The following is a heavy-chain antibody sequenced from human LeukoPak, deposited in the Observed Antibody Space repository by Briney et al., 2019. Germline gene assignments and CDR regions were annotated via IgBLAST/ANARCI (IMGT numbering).Heavy chain of an antibody. CDR1: GGSISNYY. V-gene: IGHV4-59*08. Sequence: PSETLSLTCTVSGGSISNYYWSWIRQPPGKGLEWIGYIYYSGSTNYNPSLKSRVTISLDTSKNQFSLKLSSVTADDTAVYYCARLPGSYCGSAGCYGYWGQGTLVTVSS. CDR3: ARLPGSYCGSAGCYGY. J-gene: IGHJ4*02. CDR2: IYYSGST. D-gene: IGHD2-2*01.